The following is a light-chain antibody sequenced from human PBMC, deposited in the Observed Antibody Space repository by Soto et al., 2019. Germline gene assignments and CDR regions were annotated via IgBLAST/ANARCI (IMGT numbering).Light chain of an antibody. CDR3: QLYNNWPPWT. J-gene: IGKJ1*01. CDR2: GAS. Sequence: EIVMTQSPATLSVSPGESATLSCRASQSVSSNLAWYQQKPGQAPRLLIYGASTRATGIPARFSGIGSGTDFTLTLSSLQSEDFAVYYCQLYNNWPPWTFAQGTKVEIK. CDR1: QSVSSN. V-gene: IGKV3-15*01.